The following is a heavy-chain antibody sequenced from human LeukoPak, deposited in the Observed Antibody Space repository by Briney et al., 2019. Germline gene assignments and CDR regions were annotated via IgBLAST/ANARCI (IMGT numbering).Heavy chain of an antibody. CDR3: ARNGYGSGSSW. V-gene: IGHV4-61*02. J-gene: IGHJ4*02. Sequence: PSQTLSLTCTVSGASISTGSSYWSWIRQPAGEGLEWIGRIHNSGSTNYNPSLNSRVTISVDTSKNQVSLKLTSVTAADTAVYYCARNGYGSGSSWWGQGTLVTVSS. D-gene: IGHD3-10*01. CDR1: GASISTGSSY. CDR2: IHNSGST.